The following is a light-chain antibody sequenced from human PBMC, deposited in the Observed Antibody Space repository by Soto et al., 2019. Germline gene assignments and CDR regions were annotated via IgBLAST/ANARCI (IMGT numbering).Light chain of an antibody. V-gene: IGKV4-1*01. CDR1: QSVLYSSNNKNY. Sequence: DIVMTQSPDSLAVSLGERATINCKSSQSVLYSSNNKNYLAWYQQKPGQPPKLLIYWASTRESGVPDRFSGSGSGTDFTLTISSLQAEDVAVYYCQQYYSTVLFPFGPGTKVEIK. J-gene: IGKJ3*01. CDR2: WAS. CDR3: QQYYSTVLFP.